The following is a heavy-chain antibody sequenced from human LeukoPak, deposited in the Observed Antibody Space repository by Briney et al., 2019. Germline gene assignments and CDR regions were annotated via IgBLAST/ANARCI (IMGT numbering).Heavy chain of an antibody. CDR3: ARDGLVGASRGYYGMDV. CDR1: GITLSNYG. J-gene: IGHJ6*02. D-gene: IGHD1-26*01. V-gene: IGHV3-53*04. CDR2: IYSGGST. Sequence: GGSLRLSCAVSGITLSNYGMSWVRQAPGKGLEWVSVIYSGGSTYYADSVKGRFTISRHNSKNTLYLQMNSLRAEDTAVYYCARDGLVGASRGYYGMDVWGQGTTVTVSS.